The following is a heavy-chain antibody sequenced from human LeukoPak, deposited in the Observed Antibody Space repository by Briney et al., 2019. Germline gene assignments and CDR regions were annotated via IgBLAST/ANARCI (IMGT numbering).Heavy chain of an antibody. J-gene: IGHJ5*02. V-gene: IGHV3-23*01. CDR3: AKREWELPQYNYFDP. D-gene: IGHD1-26*01. CDR1: GFRFSGYA. CDR2: VSSIGGDT. Sequence: GGSLRLSCTASGFRFSGYAMSWVRQAPGKGLEWVSSVSSIGGDTSYTDSVKGRFTISRDNSKNTLYLQMNSPRAEDTAVYYCAKREWELPQYNYFDPWGQGTLVTVSS.